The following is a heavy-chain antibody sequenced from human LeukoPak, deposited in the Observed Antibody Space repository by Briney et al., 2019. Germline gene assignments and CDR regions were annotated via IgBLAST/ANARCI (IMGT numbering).Heavy chain of an antibody. CDR3: ARRSSSSTFVDYYYGMDV. V-gene: IGHV1-69*04. D-gene: IGHD6-13*01. J-gene: IGHJ6*02. CDR1: GGTFSSYA. CDR2: IIPILGIA. Sequence: VASVKVSCKASGGTFSSYAISWVRQAPGQGLEWMGRIIPILGIANYAQKFQGRVTITADKSTSTAYMELSSLRSEDTAVYYCARRSSSSTFVDYYYGMDVWGQGTTVTVSS.